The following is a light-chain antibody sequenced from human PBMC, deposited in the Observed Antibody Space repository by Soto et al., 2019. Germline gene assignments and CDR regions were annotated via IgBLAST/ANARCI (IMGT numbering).Light chain of an antibody. CDR3: QQYSDLPYT. Sequence: EIVLTQSPGTLSLSPRERATLSCRASQRISSRNLAWYQQKPGQAPRLLLYNTSSRATGIPDRFSGSGSVTDFTLTINRLEPEDFAVYYCQQYSDLPYTFGQGTKLEVK. V-gene: IGKV3-20*01. CDR2: NTS. CDR1: QRISSRN. J-gene: IGKJ2*01.